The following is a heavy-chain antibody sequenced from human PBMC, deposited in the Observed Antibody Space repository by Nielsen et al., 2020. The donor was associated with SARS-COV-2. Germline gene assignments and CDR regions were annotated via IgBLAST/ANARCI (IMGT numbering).Heavy chain of an antibody. CDR1: GGTFSSYA. J-gene: IGHJ3*01. CDR3: AKGGDCSGATCYMAAFGL. V-gene: IGHV1-69*13. D-gene: IGHD2-2*02. Sequence: SVKVSCKASGGTFSSYAISWVRQAPGQGLEWMGGIIPIFGTANYAQKFQGRVTITADESTSTAYMELSSLRSEDTAVYYCAKGGDCSGATCYMAAFGLWGQGTVVTVSS. CDR2: IIPIFGTA.